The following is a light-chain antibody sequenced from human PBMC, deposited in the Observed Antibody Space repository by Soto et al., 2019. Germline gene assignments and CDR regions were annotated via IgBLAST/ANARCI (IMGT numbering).Light chain of an antibody. V-gene: IGKV2-30*01. CDR2: KIS. J-gene: IGKJ2*01. CDR1: QSPVTSDGNTY. Sequence: DVVMTQFPLSLSVIPGQPASISCSSSQSPVTSDGNTYLNWFHQRPGQSPRRLIYKISNRDSGVPDRFIGSGSGTEFTLKISRVEAEDVGIYYCMQGTSWPYTFGQGTKLEI. CDR3: MQGTSWPYT.